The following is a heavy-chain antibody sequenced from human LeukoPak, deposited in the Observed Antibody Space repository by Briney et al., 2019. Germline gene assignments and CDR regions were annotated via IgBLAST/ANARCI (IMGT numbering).Heavy chain of an antibody. CDR2: IKEDGSEN. V-gene: IGHV3-7*01. D-gene: IGHD3-22*01. Sequence: GGSLRLSCAASGFTFSMHWMSWVRQAPGKGLEWVANIKEDGSENYYVDSVKGRFTISRDNAKNSLYLQMNSLRAEDTAVYYCARHGYYDFDYWGQGTLVTVSS. J-gene: IGHJ4*02. CDR1: GFTFSMHW. CDR3: ARHGYYDFDY.